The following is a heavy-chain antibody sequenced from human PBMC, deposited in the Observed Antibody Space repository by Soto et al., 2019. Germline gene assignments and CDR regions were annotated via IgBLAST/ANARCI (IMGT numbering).Heavy chain of an antibody. CDR1: GFTFNNYW. Sequence: EVQLVESGGGLVQPGGSLRLSCAASGFTFNNYWMNWVRQAPGKGLEWVANIKQDGSGRNYVDSVKGRFTISRDSAKNSLYLQMISLRAEDTAVYYCARGAYCNDDCHYHFDYWGQGTLVTVSS. CDR2: IKQDGSGR. J-gene: IGHJ4*02. V-gene: IGHV3-7*04. D-gene: IGHD2-21*02. CDR3: ARGAYCNDDCHYHFDY.